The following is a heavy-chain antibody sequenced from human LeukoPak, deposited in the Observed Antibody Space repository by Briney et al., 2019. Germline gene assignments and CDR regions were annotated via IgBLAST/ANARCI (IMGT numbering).Heavy chain of an antibody. CDR3: ARDNTYGPSRGRFEY. D-gene: IGHD4-17*01. V-gene: IGHV3-53*01. CDR1: GFTVSSNY. J-gene: IGHJ4*02. CDR2: IYSGGST. Sequence: GGSLRLSCAASGFTVSSNYMSWVRQAPGKGLEWVSVIYSGGSTYYADSVKGRFTISRDNSKNTLYLQMNSLRAEDTAVYYCARDNTYGPSRGRFEYWGQGTLVTVSS.